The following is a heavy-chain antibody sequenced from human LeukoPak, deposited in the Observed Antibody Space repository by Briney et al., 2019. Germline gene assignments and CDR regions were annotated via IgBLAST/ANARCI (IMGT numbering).Heavy chain of an antibody. J-gene: IGHJ4*02. CDR3: ARGQGSSSWKYYFDY. D-gene: IGHD6-13*01. V-gene: IGHV1-69*01. CDR1: GGTFSSYA. Sequence: SMKVSCKASGGTFSSYAISWVRQAPGQGLEWMGGIIPIFGTANYAQKFQGRVTITADESTSTAYMELSSLRSEDTAVYYCARGQGSSSWKYYFDYWGQGTLVTVSS. CDR2: IIPIFGTA.